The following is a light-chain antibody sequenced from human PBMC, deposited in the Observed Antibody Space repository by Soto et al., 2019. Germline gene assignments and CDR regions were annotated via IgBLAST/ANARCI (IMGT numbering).Light chain of an antibody. V-gene: IGLV2-23*01. Sequence: QSVLTQPASVSASPGQSITVSCSGTSSDIGSYNLVSWYQQYPGKAPKLMIYEGTKRPSGVSNRFSGSKSGNTASLTISGLQAEDEADYYCSSYSGRTPFYVFGTGTKVTVL. CDR3: SSYSGRTPFYV. J-gene: IGLJ1*01. CDR1: SSDIGSYNL. CDR2: EGT.